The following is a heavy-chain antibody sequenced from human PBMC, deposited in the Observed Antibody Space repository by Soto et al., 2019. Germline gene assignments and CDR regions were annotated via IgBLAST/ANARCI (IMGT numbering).Heavy chain of an antibody. CDR1: GFTFSSYW. V-gene: IGHV3-7*01. Sequence: PGGSLRLSCAASGFTFSSYWMSWVRQAPGKGLEWVANIKQDGSEKYYVDSVKGRFTISRDNAKSSLYLQMNSLRAEDTAVYYCARDLSIAVAGTPPYRGFDPWDQGTLVTVSS. CDR2: IKQDGSEK. D-gene: IGHD6-19*01. J-gene: IGHJ5*02. CDR3: ARDLSIAVAGTPPYRGFDP.